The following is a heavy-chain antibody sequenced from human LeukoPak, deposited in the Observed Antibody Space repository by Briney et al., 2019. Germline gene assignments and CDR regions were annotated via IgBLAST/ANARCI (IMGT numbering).Heavy chain of an antibody. J-gene: IGHJ4*02. CDR3: ARDQERSGALDY. Sequence: GRSLRLSCAASGFTFSSYAMHWVRQAPGKGLEWVAVISYDGSNKYYADSVKGRFTISRDNSKNTLYLQMNSLRAEDTAVYYCARDQERSGALDYWGQGTPVTVSS. CDR2: ISYDGSNK. CDR1: GFTFSSYA. V-gene: IGHV3-30-3*01. D-gene: IGHD1-26*01.